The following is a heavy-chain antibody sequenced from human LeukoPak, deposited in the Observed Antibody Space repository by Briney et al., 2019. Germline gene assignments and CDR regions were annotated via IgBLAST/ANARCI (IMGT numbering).Heavy chain of an antibody. Sequence: GGSLGLSCAASGFTFRNYVIHWVRQAPGKGLEWVEVTSSDLNVKLYADSVKGRFTISRDNSRSTLYLQMNSLRPEDTAIYYCAREGYYGSGSPPSLYFDYWGQGTLVTVSS. CDR1: GFTFRNYV. D-gene: IGHD3-10*01. CDR2: TSSDLNVK. CDR3: AREGYYGSGSPPSLYFDY. V-gene: IGHV3-30-3*01. J-gene: IGHJ4*02.